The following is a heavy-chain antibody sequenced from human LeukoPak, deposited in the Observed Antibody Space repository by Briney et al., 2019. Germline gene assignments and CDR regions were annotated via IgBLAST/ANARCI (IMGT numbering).Heavy chain of an antibody. J-gene: IGHJ4*02. CDR2: IYYSGST. CDR3: ARLQWELLRD. CDR1: GGSISSSSYY. V-gene: IGHV4-39*01. Sequence: KSSETLSLTCTVSGGSISSSSYYWGWIRQPPGKGLEWIGSIYYSGSTYYNPSLKSRVTISVDTSKNQFSLKLRSVTAADTAVYYCARLQWELLRDWGQGTLVTVSS. D-gene: IGHD1-26*01.